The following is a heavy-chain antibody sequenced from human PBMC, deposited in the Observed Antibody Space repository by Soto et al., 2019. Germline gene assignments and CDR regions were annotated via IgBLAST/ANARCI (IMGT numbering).Heavy chain of an antibody. CDR2: INSDGSST. Sequence: EVQLVESGGGLVQPGGSLRLSCAASGFTFSSYWMHWVRQAPGKGLVWVSRINSDGSSTSYADSVKGRFTISRDNAKNTLYLQMNSLRAEDTAVYYCARDKDYDFWRSKPAGRPTDYWGQGTLVTVSS. D-gene: IGHD3-3*01. V-gene: IGHV3-74*01. CDR1: GFTFSSYW. CDR3: ARDKDYDFWRSKPAGRPTDY. J-gene: IGHJ4*02.